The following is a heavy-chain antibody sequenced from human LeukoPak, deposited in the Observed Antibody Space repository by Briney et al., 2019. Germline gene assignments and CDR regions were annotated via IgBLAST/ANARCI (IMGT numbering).Heavy chain of an antibody. Sequence: SETLSLTCTVSGGSIISYYWSWIRQPPGKGLEWIGYIYYSGGTNYNPSLESRVSMSVDTSKNQFSLKMTSVTAADTAVYYCARLGATAGIMDYWGQGTLVTVSS. V-gene: IGHV4-59*01. D-gene: IGHD6-13*01. J-gene: IGHJ4*02. CDR3: ARLGATAGIMDY. CDR1: GGSIISYY. CDR2: IYYSGGT.